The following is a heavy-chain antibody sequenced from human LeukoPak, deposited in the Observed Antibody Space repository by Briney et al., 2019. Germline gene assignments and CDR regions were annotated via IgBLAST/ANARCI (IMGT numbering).Heavy chain of an antibody. CDR3: ARLDSYLLLAF. D-gene: IGHD3-10*01. CDR2: IYGGDSDT. CDR1: GYRFTQYW. J-gene: IGHJ4*02. Sequence: GESLKISCKTSGYRFTQYWIGWVRQMPGKGLEWMGLIYGGDSDTRYRPSFKGQVTISADKSTNTAYLQWSSLQTSDTAMYYCARLDSYLLLAFWGQGTLVSVSS. V-gene: IGHV5-51*01.